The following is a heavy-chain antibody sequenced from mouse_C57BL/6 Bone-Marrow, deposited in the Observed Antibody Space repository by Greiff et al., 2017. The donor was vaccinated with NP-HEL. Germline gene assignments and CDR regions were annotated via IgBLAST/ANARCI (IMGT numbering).Heavy chain of an antibody. J-gene: IGHJ3*01. V-gene: IGHV1-81*01. Sequence: QVQLKESGAELARPGASVKLSCKASGYTFTSYGISWVKQSTGQGLEWIGEIYPRSGNTYYNEKFKGKATLTADKSSSTAYMELRSLTSEDSAVYFCARWRPFAYWGQGTLVTVSA. CDR1: GYTFTSYG. CDR3: ARWRPFAY. CDR2: IYPRSGNT.